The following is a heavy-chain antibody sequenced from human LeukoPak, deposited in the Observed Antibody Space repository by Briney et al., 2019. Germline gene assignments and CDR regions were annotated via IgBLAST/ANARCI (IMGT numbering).Heavy chain of an antibody. D-gene: IGHD6-6*01. CDR3: ASVTSAAARAWYYYYMDV. J-gene: IGHJ6*03. Sequence: ETLSLTCTVSGGSISSYYWSWIRQPPGKGLEWIGYIYYSGSTNYNPSLKSRVTISVDTSKNQFSLKLSSVTAADTAVYYCASVTSAAARAWYYYYMDVWGKGTTVTVSS. CDR2: IYYSGST. CDR1: GGSISSYY. V-gene: IGHV4-59*01.